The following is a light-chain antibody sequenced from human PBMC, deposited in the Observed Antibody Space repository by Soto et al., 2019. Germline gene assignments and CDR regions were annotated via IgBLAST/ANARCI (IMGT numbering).Light chain of an antibody. CDR1: QSISTW. CDR2: KAS. Sequence: DIQMTQSPSTLSASIGDRVTITCRASQSISTWLAWYQQKSGKAPKLLFYKASTLESGVPSRFSGSGSGTDFTLTISSLQPDDLATYYCQQYNVFPITFGQGTRLEI. J-gene: IGKJ5*01. V-gene: IGKV1-5*03. CDR3: QQYNVFPIT.